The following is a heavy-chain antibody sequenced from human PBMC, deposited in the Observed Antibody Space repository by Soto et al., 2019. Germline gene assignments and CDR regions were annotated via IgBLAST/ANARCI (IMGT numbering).Heavy chain of an antibody. Sequence: SETLSLTCTVSGGSISNYYWSWIRQPPGKGLEWIGYIFHSGNTNYNPSLKSRVTISVDTSKNRFSLKLSSVTAADTAVYYCARKSSTSDYCGQGPLVTVSS. V-gene: IGHV4-59*01. CDR3: ARKSSTSDY. CDR2: IFHSGNT. CDR1: GGSISNYY. J-gene: IGHJ4*02. D-gene: IGHD2-2*01.